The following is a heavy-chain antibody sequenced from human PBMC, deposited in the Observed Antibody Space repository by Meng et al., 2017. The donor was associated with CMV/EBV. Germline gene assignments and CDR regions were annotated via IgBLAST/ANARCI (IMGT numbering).Heavy chain of an antibody. Sequence: GESLKISCAASGFTFSSYSMNWVRQAPGKGLEWVSSISSSSSYIYYADSVKGRFTISRDNAKNSLYLQMNSLRAEDTAVYYCASSLRYCSSTSCSHNGGVDVWGQGTTVTVSS. CDR2: ISSSSSYI. V-gene: IGHV3-21*01. CDR1: GFTFSSYS. J-gene: IGHJ6*02. CDR3: ASSLRYCSSTSCSHNGGVDV. D-gene: IGHD2-2*01.